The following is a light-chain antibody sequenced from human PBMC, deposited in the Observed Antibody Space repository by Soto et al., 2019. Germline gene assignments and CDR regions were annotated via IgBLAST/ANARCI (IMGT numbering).Light chain of an antibody. CDR2: EVS. V-gene: IGLV2-14*01. Sequence: QSALTQPASVSGSAGQSITISCTGTSSDVGGYNYVSWYQHHPGKAPKLMIYEVSNRPSGISNRFSGSKSGNTASLTISGLQAEDEADYYCCSYAGSYTLYVFGTGTKVTV. CDR1: SSDVGGYNY. J-gene: IGLJ1*01. CDR3: CSYAGSYTLYV.